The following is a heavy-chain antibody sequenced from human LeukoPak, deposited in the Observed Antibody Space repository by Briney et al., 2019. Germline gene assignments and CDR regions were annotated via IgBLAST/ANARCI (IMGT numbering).Heavy chain of an antibody. CDR2: ISPTGSTT. Sequence: GGSLRLSCTASGFSSSGHWMHWARQLPGKGLVWVSRISPTGSTTSYADSVKGRFTISRDNSKNTLYLQMNSLRAEDTAVYYCAKGSLVGATVPHDWFDPWGQGTLVTVSS. V-gene: IGHV3-74*01. CDR1: GFSSSGHW. J-gene: IGHJ5*02. CDR3: AKGSLVGATVPHDWFDP. D-gene: IGHD1-26*01.